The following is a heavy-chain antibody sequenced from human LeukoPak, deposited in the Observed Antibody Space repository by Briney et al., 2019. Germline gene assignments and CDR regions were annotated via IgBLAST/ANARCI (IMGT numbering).Heavy chain of an antibody. CDR3: ARHGRITVAGKRNTFDN. Sequence: SETLSLTCTVSGGSVSSGSYYWSWIRQPPGKGLEWIGYIYYSGSTNYNPSLKSRVTISVDTSKNQFSLKLSSVTAADTAVYYCARHGRITVAGKRNTFDNWGQGTLVTASS. D-gene: IGHD6-19*01. J-gene: IGHJ4*02. CDR2: IYYSGST. CDR1: GGSVSSGSYY. V-gene: IGHV4-61*01.